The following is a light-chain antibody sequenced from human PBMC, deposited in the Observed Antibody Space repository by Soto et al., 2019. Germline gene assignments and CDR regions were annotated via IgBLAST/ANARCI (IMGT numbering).Light chain of an antibody. CDR3: QSSDSSLSGWV. CDR2: GDY. J-gene: IGLJ3*02. CDR1: SSNIGAGYD. V-gene: IGLV1-40*01. Sequence: QAVVTQPPSVSGAPGQRVTISCTGSSSNIGAGYDVHWYQQFPGTAPKLLIYGDYNRPSGVPDRFSGSKSGTSASLVITGLQAEDEADYYCQSSDSSLSGWVFGGGTKVTVL.